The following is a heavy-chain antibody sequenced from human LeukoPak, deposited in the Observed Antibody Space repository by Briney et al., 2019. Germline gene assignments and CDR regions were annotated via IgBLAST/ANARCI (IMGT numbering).Heavy chain of an antibody. D-gene: IGHD2-2*01. Sequence: GGSLRLSCAASGFTFDNYVMAWFRQAPGKGLEWVSTISAVFPNTYSADSVKGRFTISRDNSKSTLYLQMNSLRVDDTGVYYCVGQLLRVVWGKGTTVTVSS. J-gene: IGHJ6*04. CDR3: VGQLLRVV. CDR2: ISAVFPNT. V-gene: IGHV3-23*01. CDR1: GFTFDNYV.